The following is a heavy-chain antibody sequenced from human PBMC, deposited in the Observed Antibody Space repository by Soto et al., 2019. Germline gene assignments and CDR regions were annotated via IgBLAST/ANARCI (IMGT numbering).Heavy chain of an antibody. CDR2: ISYDGSNK. D-gene: IGHD1-26*01. CDR3: ASYSGKYQGPIDY. Sequence: QVQLVESGGGVVQPGRSLRLSCAASGFTFSHYGIHWVRQAPGKGLEWLAVISYDGSNKHYADSVKGRFTVSRDNSKNTLYLQMNSLRAEDTAVYFCASYSGKYQGPIDYWGQGTLVNVSS. V-gene: IGHV3-30*03. J-gene: IGHJ4*02. CDR1: GFTFSHYG.